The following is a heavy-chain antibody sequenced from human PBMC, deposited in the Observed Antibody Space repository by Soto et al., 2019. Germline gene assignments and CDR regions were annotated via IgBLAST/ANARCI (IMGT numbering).Heavy chain of an antibody. CDR3: ARDYYYDSSGSLGEAAFDI. Sequence: GGSLRLSCAGSGFTFSNYSMHWVRQAPCKGLEWVALISYDGSNKYYPDSVKGRFTISRDNSKNTLYLQMNSLRAEDTAVYYCARDYYYDSSGSLGEAAFDIWGQATMLTGSS. CDR2: ISYDGSNK. J-gene: IGHJ3*02. D-gene: IGHD3-22*01. CDR1: GFTFSNYS. V-gene: IGHV3-30-3*01.